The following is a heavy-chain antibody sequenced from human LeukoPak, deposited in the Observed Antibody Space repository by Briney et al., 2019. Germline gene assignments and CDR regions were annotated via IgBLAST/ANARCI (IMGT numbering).Heavy chain of an antibody. Sequence: GGSLRLSYAASGFTFSSYSINWVRQAPGKGLEWVSSISSSGSFIYYVDSVKGRFTISRDNAKNSLYLQLNSLRAEDTAVYYCARVSSGGSYSDCSGQGTLVTVSS. D-gene: IGHD2-15*01. CDR2: ISSSGSFI. V-gene: IGHV3-21*03. CDR1: GFTFSSYS. J-gene: IGHJ4*02. CDR3: ARVSSGGSYSDC.